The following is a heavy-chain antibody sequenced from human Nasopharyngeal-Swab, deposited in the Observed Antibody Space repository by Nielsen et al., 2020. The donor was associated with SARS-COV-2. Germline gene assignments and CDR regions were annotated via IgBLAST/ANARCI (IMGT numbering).Heavy chain of an antibody. Sequence: GGALRLSCAASGFNFSSYGMHWVRQAPGKGLEWVAVIWYDGSNKYYADSVKGRFTISRDNSKNTLYLQMNSLRAEDTAVYYCARGANWFDPWGQGTLVTVSS. J-gene: IGHJ5*02. CDR1: GFNFSSYG. CDR3: ARGANWFDP. CDR2: IWYDGSNK. V-gene: IGHV3-33*01. D-gene: IGHD1-26*01.